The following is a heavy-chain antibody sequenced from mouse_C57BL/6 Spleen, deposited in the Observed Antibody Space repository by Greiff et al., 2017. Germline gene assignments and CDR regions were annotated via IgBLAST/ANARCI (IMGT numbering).Heavy chain of an antibody. V-gene: IGHV1-74*01. CDR3: APLTTVVAGPY. CDR2: IHPSDSDT. J-gene: IGHJ3*01. D-gene: IGHD1-1*01. CDR1: GYTFTSYW. Sequence: QVQLQQPGAELVKPGASVKVSCKASGYTFTSYWMHWVKQRPGQGLEWIGRIHPSDSDTNYNQKFKGKATLTVDNSSSTAYMQLSSLTSEDSAVYYCAPLTTVVAGPYWGQGTLVTVSA.